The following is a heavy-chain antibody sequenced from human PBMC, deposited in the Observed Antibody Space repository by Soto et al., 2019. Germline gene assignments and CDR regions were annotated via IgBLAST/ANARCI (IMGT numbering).Heavy chain of an antibody. D-gene: IGHD6-13*01. Sequence: PSVKVSCKASGGTFSSYAISWVRQAPGQGLEWMGGIIPIFGTANYAQKFQGRVTITADESTSTAYMELSSLRSEDTAVYYCARKQQLVRNTYYYGMDVWGQGTTVTVSS. J-gene: IGHJ6*02. CDR2: IIPIFGTA. V-gene: IGHV1-69*13. CDR3: ARKQQLVRNTYYYGMDV. CDR1: GGTFSSYA.